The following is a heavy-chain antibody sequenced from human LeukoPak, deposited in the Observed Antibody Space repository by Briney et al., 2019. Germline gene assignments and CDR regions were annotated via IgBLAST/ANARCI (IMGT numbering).Heavy chain of an antibody. CDR3: AKAPRFGDHAAEYFYYYMDV. Sequence: GGSLRLSCAASQFTFSSYAMSWVRQAPGKGLEWVSGISSIGGSTVYADSVQGRFTISRDNSKNALYLQMNSLRAEDAAVYYCAKAPRFGDHAAEYFYYYMDVWGKGTTVTVSS. CDR2: ISSIGGST. V-gene: IGHV3-23*01. CDR1: QFTFSSYA. J-gene: IGHJ6*03. D-gene: IGHD3-16*01.